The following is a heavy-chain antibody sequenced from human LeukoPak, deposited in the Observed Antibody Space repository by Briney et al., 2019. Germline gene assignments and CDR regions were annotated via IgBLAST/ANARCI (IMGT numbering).Heavy chain of an antibody. V-gene: IGHV4-34*01. CDR2: INHSGST. CDR1: GGSFSGYY. J-gene: IGHJ6*03. Sequence: SETLSLTCAVYGGSFSGYYWSWIRQPPGKGLEWIGEINHSGSTNYNPSLKSRVTISVDTSKNQFSLKLSSVTAADTAVYYCARGFNEVTRLRYYCYYMDVWGKGTTVTVSS. CDR3: ARGFNEVTRLRYYCYYMDV. D-gene: IGHD2-21*02.